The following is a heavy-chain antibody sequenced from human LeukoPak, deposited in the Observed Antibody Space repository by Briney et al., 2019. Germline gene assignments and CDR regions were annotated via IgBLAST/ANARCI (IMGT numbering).Heavy chain of an antibody. Sequence: SQTLSLTCAISGDSVSSNSAAWNWIRQSPSRGLEWLGRTYYRSKWYDAYAESVKSRITIKPDTSRNQFSLQLDSVTPGDTAVYYCARGHSSYIDSWGQGTLVTVSS. CDR2: TYYRSKWYD. J-gene: IGHJ4*02. D-gene: IGHD5-12*01. V-gene: IGHV6-1*01. CDR3: ARGHSSYIDS. CDR1: GDSVSSNSAA.